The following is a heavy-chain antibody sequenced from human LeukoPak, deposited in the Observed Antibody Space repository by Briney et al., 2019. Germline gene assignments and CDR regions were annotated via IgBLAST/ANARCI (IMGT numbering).Heavy chain of an antibody. CDR2: IYTSGST. J-gene: IGHJ4*01. CDR1: GNSISSGDNY. V-gene: IGHV4-61*02. Sequence: PSETLSLTCTVSGNSISSGDNYWSWIRQPAGKGLEWIGRIYTSGSTNYNPSLKSRVTISVDTSKNQFSLRLTSVTAADTAIYYCASRYNWNHFDYWGHGTLVTVSS. D-gene: IGHD1-20*01. CDR3: ASRYNWNHFDY.